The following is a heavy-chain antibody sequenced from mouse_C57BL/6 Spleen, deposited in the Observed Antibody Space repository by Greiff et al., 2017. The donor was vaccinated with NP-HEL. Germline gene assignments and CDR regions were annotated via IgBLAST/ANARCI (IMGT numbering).Heavy chain of an antibody. CDR2: INPNNGGT. Sequence: VQLQQSGPELVKPGASVKISCKASGYTFTDYYMNWVKQSHGKSLEWIGDINPNNGGTSYKQKFKGKATLTVDKSSSTAYMELRSLTSEDSAVYYCAKNWAYYFDYWGQGTTLTVSS. J-gene: IGHJ2*01. CDR3: AKNWAYYFDY. V-gene: IGHV1-26*01. CDR1: GYTFTDYY. D-gene: IGHD4-1*01.